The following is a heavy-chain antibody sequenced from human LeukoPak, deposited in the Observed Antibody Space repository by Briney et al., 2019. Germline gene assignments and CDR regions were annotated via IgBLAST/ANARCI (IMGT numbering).Heavy chain of an antibody. CDR2: ISYDGSNK. Sequence: PGGSLRLSCAASGFTFSSYGMHWVRQAPGKGLEWVAVISYDGSNKYSADSLKGRFTISGDNSKNTLYLQMNSLRAEDTAVYYCAKSFDYWGQGTLVTVSS. CDR1: GFTFSSYG. J-gene: IGHJ4*02. CDR3: AKSFDY. V-gene: IGHV3-30*18.